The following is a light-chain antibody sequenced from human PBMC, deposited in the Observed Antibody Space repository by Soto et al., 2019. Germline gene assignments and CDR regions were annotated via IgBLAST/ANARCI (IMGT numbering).Light chain of an antibody. CDR2: ASN. CDR1: RSNTGINA. CDR3: AAWDDSLNGLV. V-gene: IGLV1-44*01. Sequence: QSVLTQPPSVSGTPGRRVSISCSGSRSNTGINAVDWYHQLPGTAPKVLIYASNQRPSGVPDRFSGSKSGTSASLAIDGLQSDDEAHYYCAAWDDSLNGLVFGGGTKVTVL. J-gene: IGLJ2*01.